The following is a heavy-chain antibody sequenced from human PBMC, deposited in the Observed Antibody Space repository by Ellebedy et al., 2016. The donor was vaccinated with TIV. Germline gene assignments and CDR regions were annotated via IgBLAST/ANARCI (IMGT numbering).Heavy chain of an antibody. CDR3: ARDSDGDYTSFDL. CDR1: GVSISSSSDY. Sequence: MPSETLSLTCSVSGVSISSSSDYWGWIRPPPRKGLEWMGSVDYSGRSYNNPSLKSRVTSSVDTSKNQFSLKLTSVTAADPAVYCCARDSDGDYTSFDLWGRGALVIVSS. D-gene: IGHD4-17*01. J-gene: IGHJ2*01. CDR2: VDYSGRS. V-gene: IGHV4-39*07.